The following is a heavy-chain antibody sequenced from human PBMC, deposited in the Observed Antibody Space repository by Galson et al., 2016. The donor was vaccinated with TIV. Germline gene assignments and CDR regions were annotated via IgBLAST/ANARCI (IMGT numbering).Heavy chain of an antibody. Sequence: SLRLSCAASGFTFGSYWMSWVRQAPGKGLEWVANIKQDGSEKYYVDSVKGRFTISRDNAKNSLYLQMNSLRAEDTAVYYCARDWDDYGAHSALDDWGQGTLVTVSS. CDR1: GFTFGSYW. CDR3: ARDWDDYGAHSALDD. CDR2: IKQDGSEK. J-gene: IGHJ4*02. D-gene: IGHD4-17*01. V-gene: IGHV3-7*03.